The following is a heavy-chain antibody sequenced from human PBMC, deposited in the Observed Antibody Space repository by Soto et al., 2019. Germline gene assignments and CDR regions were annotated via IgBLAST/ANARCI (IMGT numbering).Heavy chain of an antibody. CDR2: IGDRGEST. Sequence: EVNLLESGGDLIQPGGSLRLSCAASGFTFRSFGMSWVRQAPGRGLEWVSSIGDRGESTYYADSVKGRFTISRDNSRNTLYLQMSSLRAEDTALYYCARSLIIVAGSWDFWGQGTLVAVSS. D-gene: IGHD6-19*01. CDR1: GFTFRSFG. J-gene: IGHJ4*02. V-gene: IGHV3-23*01. CDR3: ARSLIIVAGSWDF.